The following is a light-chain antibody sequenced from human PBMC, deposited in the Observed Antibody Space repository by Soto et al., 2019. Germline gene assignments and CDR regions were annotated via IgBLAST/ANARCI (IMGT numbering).Light chain of an antibody. V-gene: IGKV1-39*01. CDR1: QGINNY. CDR3: QESYNTLTFT. J-gene: IGKJ3*01. Sequence: DIQMTQSPSSLSASVGERVTITCQASQGINNYLNWYQQKPGKPPKLLIFAASNLQSGVPSRFSGSGSGTDFTLTISSLQPEDFATYYCQESYNTLTFTLGPGTKVDIK. CDR2: AAS.